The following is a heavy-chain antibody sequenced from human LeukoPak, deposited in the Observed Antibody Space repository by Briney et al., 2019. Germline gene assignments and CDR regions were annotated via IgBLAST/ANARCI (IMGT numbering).Heavy chain of an antibody. V-gene: IGHV4-39*01. CDR1: GGSISSGPYY. D-gene: IGHD3-22*01. J-gene: IGHJ4*02. CDR2: IYYGENT. CDR3: ARRDDSSGYHKIFDY. Sequence: SGTLSLTCTVSGGSISSGPYYWGWIRQPPGKGLEWIGNIYYGENTYYNPSLKSRVTISIDTSKNQFYLKLSSLTAADTAVYYCARRDDSSGYHKIFDYWGPGTLVTVSS.